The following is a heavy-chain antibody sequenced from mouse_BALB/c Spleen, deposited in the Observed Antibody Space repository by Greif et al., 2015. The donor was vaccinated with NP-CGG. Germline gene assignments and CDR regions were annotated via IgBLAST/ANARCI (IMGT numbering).Heavy chain of an antibody. CDR1: GFNIKDTY. J-gene: IGHJ3*01. V-gene: IGHV14-3*02. CDR2: IDPANGNT. D-gene: IGHD1-1*01. CDR3: AAYYYGPAWFAY. Sequence: VQLQQSGAELVKPGATVKLSCTASGFNIKDTYMHWVKQRPEQGLEWIGRIDPANGNTKYDPKFQGKATITADTSSNTAYLQLSILTSEDTAVYYCAAYYYGPAWFAYWGQGTLVTVSA.